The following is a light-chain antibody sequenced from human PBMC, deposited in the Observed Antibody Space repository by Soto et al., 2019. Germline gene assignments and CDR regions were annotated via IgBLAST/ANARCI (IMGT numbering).Light chain of an antibody. CDR1: DGVGRS. CDR3: LQRSDWRT. CDR2: DAS. J-gene: IGKJ1*01. V-gene: IGKV3-11*01. Sequence: EIVMTQSQSTLSVSPGGRATLSCRDSDGVGRSLAWFQQRPGQAPRLLIYDASNRATGIPARFSGSGSGTDFTLTISRLEPEDFAVYYCLQRSDWRTFGRGTKVDIK.